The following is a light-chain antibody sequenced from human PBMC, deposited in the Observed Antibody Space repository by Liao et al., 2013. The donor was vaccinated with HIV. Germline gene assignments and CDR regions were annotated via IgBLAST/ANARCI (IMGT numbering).Light chain of an antibody. V-gene: IGLV3-21*04. CDR1: NIGIKS. Sequence: SYVLTQPPSVSVAPGKTARITCGGNNIGIKSVHWYQQKPGQAPVLVIYYDSDRPSGIPERFSGSNSGNTATLTISRVEAGDEADYFCQVWDDNSNHSVFGTGTKVTVL. CDR2: YDS. CDR3: QVWDDNSNHSV. J-gene: IGLJ1*01.